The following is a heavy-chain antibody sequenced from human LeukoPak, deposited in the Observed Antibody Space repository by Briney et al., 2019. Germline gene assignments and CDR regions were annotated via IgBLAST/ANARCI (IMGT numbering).Heavy chain of an antibody. CDR2: IKQDGGEK. CDR3: AREARAAFDY. Sequence: GGSLRLSCADSGFTFSDYWMSWVRQAPGRGLEWVANIKQDGGEKYYVDSVKGRFTISRDNAKNSLYLQMNNLRADDTAVYYCAREARAAFDYWGQGTLVTVSS. D-gene: IGHD6-13*01. V-gene: IGHV3-7*01. J-gene: IGHJ4*02. CDR1: GFTFSDYW.